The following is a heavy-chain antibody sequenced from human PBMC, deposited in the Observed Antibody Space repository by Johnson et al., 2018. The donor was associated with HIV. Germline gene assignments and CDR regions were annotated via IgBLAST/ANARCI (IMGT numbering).Heavy chain of an antibody. J-gene: IGHJ3*02. V-gene: IGHV3-20*04. CDR3: SRESLSWELPDAFDI. Sequence: VQLVESGGGVVQPGGSLRLSCAGSGFTFDDHGMSWVRQVPGKGLEWVSGINWSGGTTGYADSVKGRFTISRDNTKNTLYLQMNSLRAEDTAVYYCSRESLSWELPDAFDIWGQGTMVTVS. CDR1: GFTFDDHG. CDR2: INWSGGTT. D-gene: IGHD1-26*01.